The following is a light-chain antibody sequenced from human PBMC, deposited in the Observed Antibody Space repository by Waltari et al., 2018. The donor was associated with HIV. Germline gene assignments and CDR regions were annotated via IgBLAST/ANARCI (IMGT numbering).Light chain of an antibody. J-gene: IGKJ1*01. CDR1: QSISSN. CDR2: DAS. Sequence: EIVMTQPPATLSVSPGQRATVSCWASQSISSNLAWYQQRPGQAPRLLVYDASTRVAGIPARFSASGFATEFTLTISSLQSEDFAVYYCQQYNDWLSWTFGQGTKVEMK. CDR3: QQYNDWLSWT. V-gene: IGKV3-15*01.